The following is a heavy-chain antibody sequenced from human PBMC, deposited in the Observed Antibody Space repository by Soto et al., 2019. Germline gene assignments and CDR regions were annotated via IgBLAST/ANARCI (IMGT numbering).Heavy chain of an antibody. CDR3: ARGAGIFGVVAFDS. V-gene: IGHV1-69*01. D-gene: IGHD3-3*01. CDR1: GGTFSGYG. CDR2: VIPILAST. Sequence: QVQLVQSGAEVKKPGSSVKVSCKASGGTFSGYGISWVRQAPGQGLEWMGGVIPILASTYYAQDFQGRITITADDSTSTVYMELRRLRSDDTAVYYCARGAGIFGVVAFDSWGQGTLVTVSS. J-gene: IGHJ4*02.